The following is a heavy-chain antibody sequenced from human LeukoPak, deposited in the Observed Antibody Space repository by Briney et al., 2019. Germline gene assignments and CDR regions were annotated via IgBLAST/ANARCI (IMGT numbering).Heavy chain of an antibody. CDR3: GGGFRELLLTYFDY. V-gene: IGHV3-23*01. CDR2: ITGSGGGT. J-gene: IGHJ4*02. D-gene: IGHD3-10*01. CDR1: VSTFRNYG. Sequence: PGGSLRLSCEVSVSTFRNYGLTWVRQAPGKGLEWVSAITGSGGGTYYADSVKGRFTISRDNSKNTLYLQMNSLRAEDTALYYCGGGFRELLLTYFDYWGRGALVTVSS.